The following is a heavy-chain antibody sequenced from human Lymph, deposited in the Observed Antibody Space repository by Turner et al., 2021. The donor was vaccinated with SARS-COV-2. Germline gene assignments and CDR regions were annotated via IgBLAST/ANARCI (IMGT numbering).Heavy chain of an antibody. Sequence: QVQLVQSGAEDKKPGASVKVPCKASGYTFTGSYMHWVRQAPGQGLEWMGWIDPNSGGTNYAQKFQGRVTMTRDTSISAAYMELSRLRSDDTAVYYCARDVERYNDFWSGYSGGYGMDVWGQGTTVTVSS. CDR2: IDPNSGGT. J-gene: IGHJ6*02. D-gene: IGHD3-3*01. V-gene: IGHV1-2*02. CDR1: GYTFTGSY. CDR3: ARDVERYNDFWSGYSGGYGMDV.